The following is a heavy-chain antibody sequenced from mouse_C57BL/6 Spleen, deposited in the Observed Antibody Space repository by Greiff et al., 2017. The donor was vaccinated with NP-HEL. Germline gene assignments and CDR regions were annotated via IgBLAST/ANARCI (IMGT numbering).Heavy chain of an antibody. Sequence: VQLKESGPVLVKPGASVKMSCKASGYTFTDYYMNWVKQSHGKSLEWIGVINPYNGGTSYNQKFKGKATLTVDKSSSTAYMELNSLTSEDSAVYYCAPNWDGFAYWGQGTLVTVSA. D-gene: IGHD4-1*01. CDR3: APNWDGFAY. CDR1: GYTFTDYY. CDR2: INPYNGGT. J-gene: IGHJ3*01. V-gene: IGHV1-19*01.